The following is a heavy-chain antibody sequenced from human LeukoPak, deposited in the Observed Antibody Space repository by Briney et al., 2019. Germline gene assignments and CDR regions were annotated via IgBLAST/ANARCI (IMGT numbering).Heavy chain of an antibody. J-gene: IGHJ4*01. CDR2: IYYNGST. CDR3: ARQHTRGAVVALVDY. V-gene: IGHV4-39*01. D-gene: IGHD3-22*01. Sequence: SETLSLTCTVSGGSITSSGYYWGWIRQPPGKGLEWIGSIYYNGSTYYNPSLKSRVTISVDTSKNQFSLKLSSLTAADTAVYYCARQHTRGAVVALVDYWGQGTLVTVSS. CDR1: GGSITSSGYY.